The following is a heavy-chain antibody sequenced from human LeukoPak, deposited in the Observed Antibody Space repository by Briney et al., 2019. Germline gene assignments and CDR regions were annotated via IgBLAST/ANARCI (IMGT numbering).Heavy chain of an antibody. CDR1: GFTFSSYA. D-gene: IGHD3-10*01. V-gene: IGHV3-64*01. CDR3: ARGITAGSFDI. J-gene: IGHJ3*02. CDR2: ISSNGGST. Sequence: GESLRLSCAAPGFTFSSYAMHWVRQAPGKGLEYVSAISSNGGSTYYANSVKGRFTISRDNSKNTLYLQMGSLRAEDMAVYYCARGITAGSFDIWGQGTMVTVSS.